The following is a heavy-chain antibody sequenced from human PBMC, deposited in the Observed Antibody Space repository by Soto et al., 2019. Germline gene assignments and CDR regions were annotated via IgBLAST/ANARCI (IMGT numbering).Heavy chain of an antibody. CDR2: ISYDGSNK. J-gene: IGHJ6*02. CDR3: ARGGRYYDYYGMDV. CDR1: GFTFSSYA. Sequence: QVQLVESGGGVVQPGRSLRLSCAASGFTFSSYAMHWVRQAPGKGLEWVAVISYDGSNKYYADSVKGRFTISRDNSKNTLYLQMNSLRAEDTAVYYCARGGRYYDYYGMDVWGQGTTVTVSS. V-gene: IGHV3-30-3*01.